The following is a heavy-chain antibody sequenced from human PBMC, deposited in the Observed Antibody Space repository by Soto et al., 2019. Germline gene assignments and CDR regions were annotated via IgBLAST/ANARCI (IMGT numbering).Heavy chain of an antibody. D-gene: IGHD1-26*01. V-gene: IGHV3-9*01. CDR3: VKDISGAYSGPNYDD. CDR1: GFNFGDFA. J-gene: IGHJ4*02. Sequence: PXGSLKLSCAASGFNFGDFAMHWVRQTPGKGLEWVAGLNWNSVTAGYGDSVKGRCSISRDNGKYALYLQMTSLRPEDSALYYCVKDISGAYSGPNYDDWGQGTLVTVSS. CDR2: LNWNSVTA.